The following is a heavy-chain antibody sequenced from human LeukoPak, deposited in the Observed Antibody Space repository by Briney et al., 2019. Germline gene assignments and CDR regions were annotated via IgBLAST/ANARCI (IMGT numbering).Heavy chain of an antibody. J-gene: IGHJ3*02. CDR1: GYTFTYRY. Sequence: GASVKVSCKASGYTFTYRYLHWVRQAPGQALEWMGWITPFNGNTNYAQKFQDRVTITRDRSMSTACMELSSLRSEDTAMYYCASTYCGGDCYSMVGAFDIWGQGTMVTVSS. V-gene: IGHV1-45*02. CDR2: ITPFNGNT. CDR3: ASTYCGGDCYSMVGAFDI. D-gene: IGHD2-21*02.